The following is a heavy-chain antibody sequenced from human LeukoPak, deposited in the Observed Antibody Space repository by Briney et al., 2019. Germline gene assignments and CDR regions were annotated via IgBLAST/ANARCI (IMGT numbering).Heavy chain of an antibody. J-gene: IGHJ4*02. CDR3: AKSGYSSGWPEVPFDY. CDR2: MKTDGTRI. Sequence: GGSLRLSCAASGFRFSNSWMYWVRQGPGKGPVWVSRMKTDGTRIEYADSVKGRFTISRDNAKNTLFLQMSSLRVEDTAVYYCAKSGYSSGWPEVPFDYWGQGTLVTVSS. D-gene: IGHD6-19*01. V-gene: IGHV3-74*01. CDR1: GFRFSNSW.